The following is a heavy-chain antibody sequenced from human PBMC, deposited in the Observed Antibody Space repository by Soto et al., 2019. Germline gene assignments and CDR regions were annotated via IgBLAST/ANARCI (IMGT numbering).Heavy chain of an antibody. CDR3: ARVGGKSHYDYIWGSYRYTAEYFPH. Sequence: GGSLRLSCAASGFTFSDYYMSWIRQAPGKGLEWVSYISSSGSTIYYADSVKGRFTISRDNAKNSLYLQMNSLRAEDTAVYYCARVGGKSHYDYIWGSYRYTAEYFPHWGQGTLVTVSS. CDR1: GFTFSDYY. V-gene: IGHV3-11*01. CDR2: ISSSGSTI. D-gene: IGHD3-16*02. J-gene: IGHJ1*01.